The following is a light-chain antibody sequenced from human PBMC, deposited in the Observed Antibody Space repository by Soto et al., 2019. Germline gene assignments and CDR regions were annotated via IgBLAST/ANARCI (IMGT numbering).Light chain of an antibody. Sequence: DIVMTQSPLSLPVTPGEPASISCRSSQSLLHSNGYNYLDWYLQKPGQSPQLLIYLGSNRASGVPDRFSGRGSGTDFTLKISRLEAEDVGVYYCMQALQTPGTFGQGTKVEIK. CDR2: LGS. J-gene: IGKJ1*01. CDR3: MQALQTPGT. CDR1: QSLLHSNGYNY. V-gene: IGKV2-28*01.